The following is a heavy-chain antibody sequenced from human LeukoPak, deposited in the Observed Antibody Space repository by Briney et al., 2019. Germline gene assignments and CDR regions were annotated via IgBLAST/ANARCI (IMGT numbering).Heavy chain of an antibody. CDR1: GYSISSGYY. D-gene: IGHD3-10*01. CDR2: IHHSAGT. Sequence: SETLSLTCAVSGYSISSGYYWGWIRQPPGQGLEWIGSIHHSAGTYYNPSLKSRLTISVDTSKNQFSLKLTSVTAADTAMYYCARYGHWFDPWGQGTLVTVSS. CDR3: ARYGHWFDP. J-gene: IGHJ5*02. V-gene: IGHV4-38-2*01.